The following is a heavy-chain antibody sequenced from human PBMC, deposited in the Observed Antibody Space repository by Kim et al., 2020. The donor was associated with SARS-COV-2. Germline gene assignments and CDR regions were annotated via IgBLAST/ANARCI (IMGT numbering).Heavy chain of an antibody. Sequence: GGSLRLSCVASGFTLSAYGMSWVRQAPGEGLEWVSAISGGSGVTYYPASVKGRFTISRDNSKNTLYLQMNGLRVEDTAVYFCAKDRRWPKDAFDVWGQGTMVTVSS. J-gene: IGHJ3*01. CDR2: ISGGSGVT. V-gene: IGHV3-23*01. CDR1: GFTLSAYG. CDR3: AKDRRWPKDAFDV.